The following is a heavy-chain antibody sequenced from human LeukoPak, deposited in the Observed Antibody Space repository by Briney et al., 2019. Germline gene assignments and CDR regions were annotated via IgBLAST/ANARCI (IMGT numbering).Heavy chain of an antibody. CDR1: GLAFSNFW. J-gene: IGHJ4*02. CDR3: AVDRRFKIFDY. D-gene: IGHD5-24*01. V-gene: IGHV3-7*01. Sequence: GGSLRLSCATSGLAFSNFWMYWVRQAPGKGLEWVASIKPDGSEDFYADSVKGRFNISRDNAKNSLFLQMKNLKAEDTAVYYCAVDRRFKIFDYWGQGTLVTVSS. CDR2: IKPDGSED.